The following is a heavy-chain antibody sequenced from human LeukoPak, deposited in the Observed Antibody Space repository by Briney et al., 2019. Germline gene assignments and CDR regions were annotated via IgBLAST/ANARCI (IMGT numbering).Heavy chain of an antibody. CDR1: GVTFSSYE. CDR3: ARAPDGYEAFDI. J-gene: IGHJ3*02. Sequence: PGGSLRLSCAASGVTFSSYEMNWVRQAPGKGLEWVSYISSSGSTIYYADSVKGRFTTSRDNSKNTLYLQMNSLRAEDTAVYYCARAPDGYEAFDIWGQGTMVTVSS. V-gene: IGHV3-48*03. CDR2: ISSSGSTI. D-gene: IGHD3-22*01.